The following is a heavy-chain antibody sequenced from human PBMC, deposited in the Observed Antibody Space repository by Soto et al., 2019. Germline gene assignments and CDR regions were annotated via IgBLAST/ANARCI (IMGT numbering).Heavy chain of an antibody. J-gene: IGHJ6*02. CDR3: AKKPPSSIQGRAFGMDV. Sequence: EVQLVETGGGLIQPGGSLRLSCLASGFSVTTNYIIWVRQPPGQGLEWVSTTFTGGSTHYADSVKGRFSISRDNSKNTVYLHMNNLRVEDTAVYYCAKKPPSSIQGRAFGMDVWGQGTTVSVS. CDR1: GFSVTTNY. D-gene: IGHD1-26*01. V-gene: IGHV3-53*02. CDR2: TFTGGST.